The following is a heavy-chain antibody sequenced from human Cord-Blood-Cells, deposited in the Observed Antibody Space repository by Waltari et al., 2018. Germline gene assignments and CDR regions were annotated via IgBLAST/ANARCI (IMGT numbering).Heavy chain of an antibody. CDR1: GFTFSSYG. D-gene: IGHD1-7*01. CDR2: IWYDGSKN. Sequence: QVQLVESGGGVVQPGRSLRLSCAASGFTFSSYGMPWVRQAPGKGLKGVEWVAVIWYDGSKNYYAGAVKGRFTISSDNSKKTLYLQMNSLRAEDTAVYYCARWYNWNYGPQRGMDVWGQGTTVTVSS. J-gene: IGHJ6*02. CDR3: ARWYNWNYGPQRGMDV. V-gene: IGHV3-33*01.